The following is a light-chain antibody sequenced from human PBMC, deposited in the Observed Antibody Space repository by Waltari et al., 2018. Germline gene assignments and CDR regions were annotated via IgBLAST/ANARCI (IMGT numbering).Light chain of an antibody. J-gene: IGKJ1*01. CDR2: AAS. CDR3: QQSYSTPRT. CDR1: QSISSY. V-gene: IGKV1-39*01. Sequence: DIQMTQSPSSLSASVGDRVTITCRASQSISSYLNWYQQKPGKAPKLLIDAASSLQSGVPSRFSGSGSGTEFTLTIRSLQPEDFATYYCQQSYSTPRTFGQGTKVEIK.